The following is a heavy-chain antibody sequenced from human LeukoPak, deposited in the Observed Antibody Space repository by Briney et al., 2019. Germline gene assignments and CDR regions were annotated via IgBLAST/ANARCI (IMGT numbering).Heavy chain of an antibody. Sequence: SETLSLTCAVYGGSFSGYYWSWIRQPPGKGLEWIGEINHSGSTNYNPSLKSRVTISVDTSKNQFSLKLSSVTAADTAVYYCARFNYRGKRTAAARVPYGMDVWGQGTTVTVSS. CDR2: INHSGST. J-gene: IGHJ6*02. V-gene: IGHV4-34*01. CDR3: ARFNYRGKRTAAARVPYGMDV. D-gene: IGHD6-13*01. CDR1: GGSFSGYY.